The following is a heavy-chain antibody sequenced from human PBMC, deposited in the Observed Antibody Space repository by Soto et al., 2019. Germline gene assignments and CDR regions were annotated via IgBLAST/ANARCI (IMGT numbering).Heavy chain of an antibody. CDR3: ARQKYSVYGSYYFDY. CDR1: GYSFTSQW. Sequence: PXESLKISRKGSGYSFTSQWITLARLMPGKGLEWMGKIDPSDSYTNYSPSFQGHVTISADKSISTVYLQWSSLKASDTAMYFCARQKYSVYGSYYFDYWGQGTLVTVSS. V-gene: IGHV5-10-1*01. J-gene: IGHJ4*02. CDR2: IDPSDSYT. D-gene: IGHD5-12*01.